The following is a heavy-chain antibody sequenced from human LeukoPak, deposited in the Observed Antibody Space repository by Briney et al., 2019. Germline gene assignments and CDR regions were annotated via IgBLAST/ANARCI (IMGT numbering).Heavy chain of an antibody. J-gene: IGHJ6*03. D-gene: IGHD3-10*01. CDR2: ISPDGTSK. Sequence: GGSLRLSCAASGFTVRSYWMHWVRQAPGKGLVWVSRISPDGTSKSYADSVKGRFTISRDNAKNTLSLQMNSLRAEDTGLYYCARLSAYYYGSYFYYYMDVWGKGTTVTVSS. CDR1: GFTVRSYW. V-gene: IGHV3-74*01. CDR3: ARLSAYYYGSYFYYYMDV.